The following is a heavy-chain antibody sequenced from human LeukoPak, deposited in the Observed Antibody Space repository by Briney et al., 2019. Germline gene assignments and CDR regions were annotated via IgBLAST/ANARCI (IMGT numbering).Heavy chain of an antibody. CDR1: GYTFTSYD. CDR2: MNPNSGNT. D-gene: IGHD3-3*01. CDR3: ARGPLLRFLEWLYYYYGMDV. Sequence: ASVKGSCKASGYTFTSYDINWGRQATGQGLEWMGWMNPNSGNTGYAQKFQGRVTMTRNTSISTAYMELSSLRSEDTAVYYCARGPLLRFLEWLYYYYGMDVWGQGTTVTVSS. V-gene: IGHV1-8*01. J-gene: IGHJ6*02.